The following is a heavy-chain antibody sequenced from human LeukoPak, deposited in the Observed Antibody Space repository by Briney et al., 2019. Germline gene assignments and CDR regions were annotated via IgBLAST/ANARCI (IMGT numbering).Heavy chain of an antibody. CDR3: ARTAHSYGGNRWALGY. CDR1: GFTLSDYY. D-gene: IGHD4-23*01. CDR2: ISSSSSYT. Sequence: PGGSLRLSCAASGFTLSDYYMSWIRQAPGKGLEWVLYISSSSSYTNYADSVKGRFTISRDNAKNSLYLQMNSLRAEDTAVYYCARTAHSYGGNRWALGYWGQGTLVTVSS. V-gene: IGHV3-11*03. J-gene: IGHJ4*02.